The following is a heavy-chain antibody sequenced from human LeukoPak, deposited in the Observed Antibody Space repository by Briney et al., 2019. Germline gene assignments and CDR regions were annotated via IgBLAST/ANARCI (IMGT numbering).Heavy chain of an antibody. CDR3: ARVGSSGWYYFDY. CDR2: IFYSGST. V-gene: IGHV4-59*01. J-gene: IGHJ4*02. CDR1: GGSISSYY. D-gene: IGHD6-19*01. Sequence: SETLSLTCSVSGGSISSYYWSWVRQPPGKGLECVGYIFYSGSTNYNPSLKSRVTISVDTSKNQFSLKLSSVTAADTAVYYCARVGSSGWYYFDYWGQGTLVTVSS.